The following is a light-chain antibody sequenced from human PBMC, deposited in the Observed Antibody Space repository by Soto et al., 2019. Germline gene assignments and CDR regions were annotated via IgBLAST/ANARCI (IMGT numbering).Light chain of an antibody. CDR1: SSDVGGYNS. CDR2: EVS. Sequence: QSALTQPPSASGSPGQSVTISCTGTSSDVGGYNSVSWYQQHPGKAPKLMIYEVSKRPSGVPDRFSGSKSGNTASLTVSGLQAEDEGDYYCRSYAGSNNLYVFGTGTKVTVL. J-gene: IGLJ1*01. V-gene: IGLV2-8*01. CDR3: RSYAGSNNLYV.